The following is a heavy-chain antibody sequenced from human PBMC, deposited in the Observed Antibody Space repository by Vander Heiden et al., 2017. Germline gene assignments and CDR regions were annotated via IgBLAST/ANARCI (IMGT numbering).Heavy chain of an antibody. Sequence: VHLLEPGGGLVQPGRSLRLSCAAFGFTFSSYAISWVRQAPGKRLEWASATSGSGGSTYYADSVKGRFTISRDNSKNTLYLQMNSLRAEDTAVYYCAKDRADNQLRFDYWGQGTLVTVSS. D-gene: IGHD2-2*01. V-gene: IGHV3-23*01. CDR2: TSGSGGST. CDR1: GFTFSSYA. CDR3: AKDRADNQLRFDY. J-gene: IGHJ4*02.